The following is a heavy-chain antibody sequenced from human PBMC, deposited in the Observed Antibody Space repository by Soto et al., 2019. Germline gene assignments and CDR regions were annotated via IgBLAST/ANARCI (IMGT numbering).Heavy chain of an antibody. D-gene: IGHD3-9*01. J-gene: IGHJ5*02. CDR3: ARDRHEYLTRYWFHP. V-gene: IGHV1-18*01. CDR1: GYNFNIYG. CDR2: ISAYDGKT. Sequence: QVQLVQSGAEVKKPGASVKVSCKASGYNFNIYGINWVRQAPGQGLELMGWISAYDGKTTYAEKLQGRVTMTTDASTSIAYMEFRSLSSDDSAGYYCARDRHEYLTRYWFHPWGQGTMVTVSS.